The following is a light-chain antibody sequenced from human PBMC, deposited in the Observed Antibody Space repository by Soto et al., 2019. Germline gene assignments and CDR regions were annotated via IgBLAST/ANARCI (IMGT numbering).Light chain of an antibody. CDR3: KQYGSSIT. Sequence: ELVLTQSPGTLSLSPGDSATLSCRASQSVSSSDLAWYQQKPGQAPRLRIYGASSRATGIQDSLSGSGSGTEFTLTIRRLEPEDFAVYDCKQYGSSITCGQGTRLEIK. J-gene: IGKJ5*01. V-gene: IGKV3-20*01. CDR2: GAS. CDR1: QSVSSSD.